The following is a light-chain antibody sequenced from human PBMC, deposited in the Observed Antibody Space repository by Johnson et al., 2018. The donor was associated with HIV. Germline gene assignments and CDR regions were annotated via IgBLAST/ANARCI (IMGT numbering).Light chain of an antibody. Sequence: QSVLTQPRSVSAAPGQKVTISCSGSSSNIGNNYVSWYQQLPGTSPKLLIYENNKRPSGIPDRFSGSKSGTSATLGITGLQTGAEADYYCGTWDSSLSADVFGTGTKVTVL. CDR3: GTWDSSLSADV. CDR1: SSNIGNNY. J-gene: IGLJ1*01. V-gene: IGLV1-51*02. CDR2: ENN.